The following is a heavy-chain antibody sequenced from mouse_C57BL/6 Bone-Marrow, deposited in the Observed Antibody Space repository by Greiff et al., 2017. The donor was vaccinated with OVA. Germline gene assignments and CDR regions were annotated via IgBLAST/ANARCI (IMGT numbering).Heavy chain of an antibody. CDR2: ISGGGGNT. V-gene: IGHV5-9*01. CDR3: ARRGWDWYFDV. Sequence: EVKLMESGGGLVKPGGSLKLSCAASGFTFSSSTMSWVRQTPEKRLEWVATISGGGGNTYSPDSVKGRFTFSRDNAKSTLYLQMSSLRSEDTALYYCARRGWDWYFDVWGTGTTVTVSS. D-gene: IGHD3-3*01. CDR1: GFTFSSST. J-gene: IGHJ1*03.